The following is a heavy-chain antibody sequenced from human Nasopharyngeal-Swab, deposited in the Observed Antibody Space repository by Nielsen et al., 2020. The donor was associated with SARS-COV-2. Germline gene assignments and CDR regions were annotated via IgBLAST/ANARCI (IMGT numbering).Heavy chain of an antibody. CDR2: IYPGDSDT. J-gene: IGHJ6*02. CDR1: GYNFASYW. D-gene: IGHD3/OR15-3a*01. Sequence: GGSLKISCKASGYNFASYWIGWVRQMPGRGLEWMGIIYPGDSDTRYSPSFQGQVTISVDKSINTAFLHSSSLKASDIATFYCARSWTYYGMDVWGQGTTVIVSS. V-gene: IGHV5-51*01. CDR3: ARSWTYYGMDV.